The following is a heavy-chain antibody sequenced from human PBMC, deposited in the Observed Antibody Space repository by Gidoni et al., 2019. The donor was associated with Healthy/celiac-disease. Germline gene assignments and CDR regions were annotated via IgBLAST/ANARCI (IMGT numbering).Heavy chain of an antibody. CDR1: GFTFSSYG. CDR2: IWYDGSNK. CDR3: ARDSGAFAVTTQFPDAFDI. J-gene: IGHJ3*02. Sequence: QVQLVESVGGVVQPGRSLRLSCAASGFTFSSYGMHWVRQVPGKGLEWVAVIWYDGSNKYYADSVKGRFTISRDNSKNTLYLQMNSLRAEDTAVYYCARDSGAFAVTTQFPDAFDIWGQGTMVTVSS. V-gene: IGHV3-33*01. D-gene: IGHD4-4*01.